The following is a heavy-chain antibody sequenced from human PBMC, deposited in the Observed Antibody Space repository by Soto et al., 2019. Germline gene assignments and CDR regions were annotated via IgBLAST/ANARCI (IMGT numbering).Heavy chain of an antibody. J-gene: IGHJ5*02. D-gene: IGHD3-22*01. Sequence: LRLSCAASGFTFSSYSMNLVRQAPLKGLEWVSSTSSSSSYIYYADSVKGRFTISRDNAKNSLYLQMNSLRAEGTAVYYCARWATTYYYDSSGYDSRVPWGQGTLVTVSS. CDR3: ARWATTYYYDSSGYDSRVP. CDR1: GFTFSSYS. CDR2: TSSSSSYI. V-gene: IGHV3-21*01.